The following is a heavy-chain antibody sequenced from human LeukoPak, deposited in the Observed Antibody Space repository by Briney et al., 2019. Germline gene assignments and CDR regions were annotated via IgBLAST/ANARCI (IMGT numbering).Heavy chain of an antibody. J-gene: IGHJ4*02. V-gene: IGHV3-9*01. CDR2: ISWNSGSI. CDR1: GFTFDDYA. Sequence: SLRLSCAASGFTFDDYAMHWVRQAPGKGLEWVSGISWNSGSIGYADSVKGRFTISRDNAKNSLYLQMNSLRAEDTALYYCAKDIGSDVRGKGYYFDYWGQGTLVTVSS. D-gene: IGHD3-10*02. CDR3: AKDIGSDVRGKGYYFDY.